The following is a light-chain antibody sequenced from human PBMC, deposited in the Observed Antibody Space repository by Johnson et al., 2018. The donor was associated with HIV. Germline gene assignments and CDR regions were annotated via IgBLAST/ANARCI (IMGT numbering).Light chain of an antibody. CDR3: GTRDSRLSAYV. Sequence: QSVLTQPPSVSAAPGQKVTISCSGSSSNIGNNYVSWFQQLPGTAPKLLIYETYKRPSGIPDRFSGSKSGTSATLGITGLEPGDAADYYCGTRDSRLSAYVFGTGTKVTVL. J-gene: IGLJ1*01. CDR2: ETY. CDR1: SSNIGNNY. V-gene: IGLV1-51*02.